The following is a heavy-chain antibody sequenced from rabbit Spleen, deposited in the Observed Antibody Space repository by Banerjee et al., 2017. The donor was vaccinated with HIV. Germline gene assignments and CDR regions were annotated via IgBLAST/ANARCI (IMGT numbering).Heavy chain of an antibody. J-gene: IGHJ4*01. CDR3: ARDKELAIWGYEFDL. CDR2: IYAGDGSI. Sequence: QQQVVESGGGLVKPGTSLTLTCKASGFSFSSYWICWVRQAPGKGLEWIACIYAGDGSIDYTNWVNGRFTISKTSSTVDLKMTSLTAADTATYFCARDKELAIWGYEFDLWGPGTLVTVS. V-gene: IGHV1S45*01. D-gene: IGHD3-1*01. CDR1: GFSFSSYW.